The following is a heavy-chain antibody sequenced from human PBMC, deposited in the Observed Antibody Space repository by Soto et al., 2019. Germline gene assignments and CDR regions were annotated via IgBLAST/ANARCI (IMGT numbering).Heavy chain of an antibody. Sequence: ASVKVSCKASGYIINSXGITWVRQAPGQGLEWMGWISVYNANTNYAQRFQDRVTMTTDTSTSTAYMELKGLRSDDTAVYYCARESSSSRTDYWGQGTLVTVSS. CDR1: GYIINSXG. D-gene: IGHD6-6*01. V-gene: IGHV1-18*01. CDR2: ISVYNANT. CDR3: ARESSSSRTDY. J-gene: IGHJ4*02.